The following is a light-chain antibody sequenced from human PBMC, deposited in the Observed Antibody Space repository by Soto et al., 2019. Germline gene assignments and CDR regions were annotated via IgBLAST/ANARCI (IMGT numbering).Light chain of an antibody. Sequence: QSVLTQPRSVSGSPGQSVTISCTGSSTDVGTYNSVSWYQQHPGKAPKLMIYDVTKRPSGVPDRFSGSKSGNTASLTISGLQVEDEADYYCCSFAGLFGGGTKLTVL. CDR2: DVT. CDR1: STDVGTYNS. CDR3: CSFAGL. V-gene: IGLV2-11*01. J-gene: IGLJ2*01.